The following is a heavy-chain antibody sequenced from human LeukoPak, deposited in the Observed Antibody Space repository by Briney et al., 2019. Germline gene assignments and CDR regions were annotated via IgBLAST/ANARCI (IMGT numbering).Heavy chain of an antibody. CDR1: GGSISSGDNS. D-gene: IGHD6-13*01. J-gene: IGHJ3*02. V-gene: IGHV4-30-2*03. Sequence: SQTLSLTCTVSGGSISSGDNSWTWIRQPPGKGLEWIGSIYYSGSTYCNPSLKSRVTISVDTSKNQFSLKLSSVTAADTAVYYCAEYSSSWYRGDAFDIWGQGTMVTVSS. CDR2: IYYSGST. CDR3: AEYSSSWYRGDAFDI.